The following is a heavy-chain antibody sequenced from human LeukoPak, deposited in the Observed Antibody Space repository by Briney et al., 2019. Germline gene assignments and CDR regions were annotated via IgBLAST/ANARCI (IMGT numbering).Heavy chain of an antibody. D-gene: IGHD3-3*01. CDR2: INSDGSST. V-gene: IGHV3-74*01. Sequence: PGGSLRLSCAASGFTFSSYWMHWVRQAPGKGLVWVSRINSDGSSTSYADSVKGRFTISRDNAKSTLYLQMNSLRAEDTAVYYCAILRFLEWFDYWGQGTLVTVSS. J-gene: IGHJ4*02. CDR3: AILRFLEWFDY. CDR1: GFTFSSYW.